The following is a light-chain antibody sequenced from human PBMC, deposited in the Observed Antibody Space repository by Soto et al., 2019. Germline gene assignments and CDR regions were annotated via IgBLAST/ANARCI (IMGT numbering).Light chain of an antibody. Sequence: DIVMTQSPLSLPVTPGEPASISCRSSQSLQHSNGYNYLDWYFQKPGQSPQLLIYLASNRASGVPVRFSGSGSGTDFTLNISRVEAEDVGLYYCMQGVQMPPITFGQWTRLEIK. V-gene: IGKV2-28*01. CDR1: QSLQHSNGYNY. CDR3: MQGVQMPPIT. CDR2: LAS. J-gene: IGKJ5*01.